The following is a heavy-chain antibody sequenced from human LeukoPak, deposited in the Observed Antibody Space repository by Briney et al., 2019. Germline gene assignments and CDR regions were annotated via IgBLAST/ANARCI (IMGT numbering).Heavy chain of an antibody. D-gene: IGHD4-17*01. CDR1: GFTFKNYA. CDR3: ARDKDLGDYDY. CDR2: IYSGGST. V-gene: IGHV3-66*01. J-gene: IGHJ4*02. Sequence: GGSLRLSCAASGFTFKNYAMSWVRQAPGKGLEWVSVIYSGGSTYYADSVKGRFTISRDNSKNTLYLQMNSLRAEDTAVYYCARDKDLGDYDYWGQGTLVTVPS.